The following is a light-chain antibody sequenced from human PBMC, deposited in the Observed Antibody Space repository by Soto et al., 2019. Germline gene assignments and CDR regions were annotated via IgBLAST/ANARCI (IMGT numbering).Light chain of an antibody. CDR3: SSYAGRSNV. CDR1: SSDVGGYNY. J-gene: IGLJ1*01. CDR2: EVN. V-gene: IGLV2-8*01. Sequence: QSVLTQPPSASGSPGQSVAISCTGTSSDVGGYNYVSWYQQHPGKAPKLMIYEVNKRPSGVPDRFSGSKSGNTASLTVSGLQAEDEADYYCSSYAGRSNVFGNGTQATVL.